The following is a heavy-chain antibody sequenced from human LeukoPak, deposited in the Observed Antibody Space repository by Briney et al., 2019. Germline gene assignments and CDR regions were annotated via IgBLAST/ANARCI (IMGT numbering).Heavy chain of an antibody. D-gene: IGHD6-13*01. CDR2: IYSGGNT. CDR1: GGSISSYF. CDR3: ARAVGLSAAAGLFDY. J-gene: IGHJ4*02. Sequence: PSETLSLTCTVSGGSISSYFWSWIRQPPGRRLEWTGYIYSGGNTNYSPSLRSRVTFSVDTSKNQFSLKLRSVTAADTAVYYCARAVGLSAAAGLFDYWGQGTLVTVSS. V-gene: IGHV4-4*09.